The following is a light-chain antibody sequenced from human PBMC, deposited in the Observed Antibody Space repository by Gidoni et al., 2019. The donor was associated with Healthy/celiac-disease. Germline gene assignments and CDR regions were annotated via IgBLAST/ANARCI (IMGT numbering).Light chain of an antibody. CDR1: QSISSY. J-gene: IGKJ2*01. CDR2: AAS. Sequence: QRIKSPSSLSASVGDRDTITCRASQSISSYLHWYQQKPGKAPKLLIYAASSLQSGVPSRFSGSGSGTDFTLTISSLQPEDFATYYCQQSYSTPPYTFGQGTKLEIK. CDR3: QQSYSTPPYT. V-gene: IGKV1-39*01.